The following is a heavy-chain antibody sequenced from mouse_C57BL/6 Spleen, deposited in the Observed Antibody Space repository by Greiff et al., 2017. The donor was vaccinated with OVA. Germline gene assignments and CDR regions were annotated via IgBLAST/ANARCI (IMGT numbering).Heavy chain of an antibody. D-gene: IGHD2-4*01. CDR3: ARSYYDYDGFAY. CDR1: GYAFTNYL. J-gene: IGHJ3*01. CDR2: INPGSGGT. V-gene: IGHV1-54*01. Sequence: VQLQQSGAELVRPGTSVKVSCKASGYAFTNYLIEWVKQRPGQGLEWIGVINPGSGGTNYNEKFKGEATLTADKSSSTAYMQLSSLTSEDSAVYFCARSYYDYDGFAYWGQGTLVTVSA.